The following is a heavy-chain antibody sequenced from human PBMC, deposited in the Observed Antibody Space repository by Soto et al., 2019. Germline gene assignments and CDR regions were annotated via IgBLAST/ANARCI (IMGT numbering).Heavy chain of an antibody. V-gene: IGHV3-23*01. CDR1: GFTFSTSA. D-gene: IGHD1-26*01. CDR2: LSGSGGST. J-gene: IGHJ4*02. Sequence: EVQLLESGGGLAQPGGSLRLSCAASGFTFSTSAMSWVRQAPGTGLEWVSALSGSGGSTYYAVSVKGRFTISRDSSKNTLYLQMNSLRAEDTAVYYCAKGSYSGRYSDFDCWGQGTLVIVSS. CDR3: AKGSYSGRYSDFDC.